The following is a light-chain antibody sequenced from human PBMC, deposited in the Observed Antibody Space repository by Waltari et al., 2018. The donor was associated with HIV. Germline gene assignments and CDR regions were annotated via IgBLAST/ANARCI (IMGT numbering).Light chain of an antibody. Sequence: QCALTQPPPASGPPGQSVTIYCPGTNSDIGGYNYVPLYQQPPGKAPKLVISEVTKRPSGVPDRFSGSKSGTTASLTVSGLQAEDEADYYCSSYADRNGFYVVFGGGTRLTVL. CDR2: EVT. V-gene: IGLV2-8*01. CDR3: SSYADRNGFYVV. J-gene: IGLJ2*01. CDR1: NSDIGGYNY.